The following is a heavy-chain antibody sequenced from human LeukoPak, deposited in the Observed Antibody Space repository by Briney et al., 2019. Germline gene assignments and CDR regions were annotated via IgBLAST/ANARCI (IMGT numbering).Heavy chain of an antibody. CDR3: ARRARLGSNWFDP. J-gene: IGHJ5*02. D-gene: IGHD3-10*01. CDR2: INHSGNT. CDR1: GGSFSGYY. V-gene: IGHV4-34*01. Sequence: SETLSLTCAVYGGSFSGYYWTWIRQPPGKGLEWIGEINHSGNTNYNPSLKSRVTMSVDTSKNQFSLKLSSVTAADTAVYYRARRARLGSNWFDPWGQGTLVTVSS.